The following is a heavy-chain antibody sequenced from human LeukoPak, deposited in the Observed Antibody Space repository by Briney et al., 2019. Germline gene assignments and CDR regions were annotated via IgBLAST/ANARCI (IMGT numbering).Heavy chain of an antibody. CDR2: INHSGST. D-gene: IGHD2-2*01. V-gene: IGHV4-34*01. CDR3: ARGRGYCSSTSCYYYYYGMDV. J-gene: IGHJ6*04. CDR1: GGSFSGCY. Sequence: SETLSLTCAVYGGSFSGCYWSWIRQPPGKGLEWIGEINHSGSTNYNPSLKSRVTISVDTSKNQFSLKLSSVTAADTAVYYCARGRGYCSSTSCYYYYYGMDVWGKGTTVTVSS.